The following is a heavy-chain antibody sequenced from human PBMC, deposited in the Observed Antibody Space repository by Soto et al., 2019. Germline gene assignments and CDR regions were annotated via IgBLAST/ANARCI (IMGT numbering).Heavy chain of an antibody. V-gene: IGHV2-5*02. CDR1: GFSLSTSGVG. CDR3: AHTLGYSSSWSVFYFDL. D-gene: IGHD6-13*01. Sequence: QITLKESGPTLVKPTQTLTLTCTFSGFSLSTSGVGVGWIRQPPGKALEWLALIYWDDDKRYSPSLKSRLTITKDTSKNHVVLTMTNMDPVDTATYYCAHTLGYSSSWSVFYFDLWGRGTLVTVSS. J-gene: IGHJ2*01. CDR2: IYWDDDK.